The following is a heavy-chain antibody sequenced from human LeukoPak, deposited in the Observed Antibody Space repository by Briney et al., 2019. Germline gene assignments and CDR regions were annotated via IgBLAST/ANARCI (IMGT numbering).Heavy chain of an antibody. V-gene: IGHV4-59*12. CDR3: GGRGWSEFDY. CDR2: IYYSGST. Sequence: SETLSLTCTVSGGSISSYYWSWIRQPPGKGLEWIGYIYYSGSTNYNPSLKSRVTISVDTSKNQFSLKLSSVTAADTAVYYCGGRGWSEFDYWGQGTLVTVSS. CDR1: GGSISSYY. D-gene: IGHD6-19*01. J-gene: IGHJ4*02.